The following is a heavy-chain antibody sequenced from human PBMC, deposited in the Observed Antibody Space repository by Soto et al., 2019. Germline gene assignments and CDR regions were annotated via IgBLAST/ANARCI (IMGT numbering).Heavy chain of an antibody. D-gene: IGHD5-12*01. J-gene: IGHJ6*04. CDR3: VRAAGYSGNDYVYYYGMDV. V-gene: IGHV3-33*01. CDR1: GFTFRNYG. CDR2: VWYDGGNK. Sequence: QVQLVESGGGVVQPGRSLRLSCAASGFTFRNYGMHWVRQAPAKGLEWVALVWYDGGNKNYVDSVKGRFTISRDNSKNTLYLQMNSLRDEDTAVYYCVRAAGYSGNDYVYYYGMDVWGKGTTVTVSS.